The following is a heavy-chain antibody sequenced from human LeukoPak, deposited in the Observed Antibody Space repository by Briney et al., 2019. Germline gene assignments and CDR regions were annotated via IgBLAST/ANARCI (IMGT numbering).Heavy chain of an antibody. D-gene: IGHD6-19*01. CDR2: IYYSGST. CDR1: GDSISSSSFY. CDR3: ARGGWQWLPHFDY. J-gene: IGHJ4*02. Sequence: PSETLSLTCPVSGDSISSSSFYWGWIRQPPGKGLEWIGSIYYSGSTYYNPSLKSRVTISVDTSKNQFSLKLTSVTAADTAIFYCARGGWQWLPHFDYWGQGTLVTVSS. V-gene: IGHV4-39*01.